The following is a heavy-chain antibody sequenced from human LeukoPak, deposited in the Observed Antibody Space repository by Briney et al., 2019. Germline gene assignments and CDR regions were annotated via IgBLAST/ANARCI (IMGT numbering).Heavy chain of an antibody. J-gene: IGHJ4*02. V-gene: IGHV4-61*01. CDR1: GDSVSSRTYY. Sequence: SETLSLTCTVSGDSVSSRTYYWSWIRQPPGKGLEWIGYIYNSGSTNYNPSLESRVTISVDTSKNQFSLKLTSVTAADTAVYYCASAPNVRYYDYWGQGTLVTVSS. CDR3: ASAPNVRYYDY. CDR2: IYNSGST.